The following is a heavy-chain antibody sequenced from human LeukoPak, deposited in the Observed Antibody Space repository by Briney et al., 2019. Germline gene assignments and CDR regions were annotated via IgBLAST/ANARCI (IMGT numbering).Heavy chain of an antibody. CDR2: IYTSGST. D-gene: IGHD2-2*01. J-gene: IGHJ6*02. V-gene: IGHV4-4*07. CDR1: GGSISSYY. Sequence: SETLSLTCTVSGGSISSYYWSWIRQPAGKGLEWIGRIYTSGSTNYNPSLKSRVTMSVDTSKNQFSLKLSSVTAADTAVYYCARESVPAAIKLYYYYGMDVWGQGTTVTVSS. CDR3: ARESVPAAIKLYYYYGMDV.